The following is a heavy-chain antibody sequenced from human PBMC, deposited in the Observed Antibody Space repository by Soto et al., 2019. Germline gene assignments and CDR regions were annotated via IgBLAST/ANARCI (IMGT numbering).Heavy chain of an antibody. CDR3: AIRPPFGR. CDR2: IYHSGST. J-gene: IGHJ4*02. D-gene: IGHD3-3*01. CDR1: GGSISSGGYS. V-gene: IGHV4-30-2*01. Sequence: QLQLQESGSGLVKPSQTLSLTCAVSGGSISSGGYSWSWIRQPPGKGLEWIGYIYHSGSTYYNPSPKSRVTISVDKSKNQFSPKLSSVTSADTAVYCCAIRPPFGRWGQGTLITVSS.